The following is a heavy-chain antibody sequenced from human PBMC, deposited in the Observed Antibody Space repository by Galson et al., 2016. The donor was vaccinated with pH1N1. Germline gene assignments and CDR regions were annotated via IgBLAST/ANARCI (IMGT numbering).Heavy chain of an antibody. CDR3: ARCYCSSTSCYGGSYYYYGMDV. D-gene: IGHD2-2*01. CDR2: INTNTGNP. V-gene: IGHV7-4-1*04. Sequence: SVKVSCKASGYTFTSNAMNWVRQAPGQGLEWMGWINTNTGNPTYAQGFTGRFVLSLDTSVSMAYLQIGSLKAEDTAVYYCARCYCSSTSCYGGSYYYYGMDVWGQGTTVTVSS. J-gene: IGHJ6*02. CDR1: GYTFTSNA.